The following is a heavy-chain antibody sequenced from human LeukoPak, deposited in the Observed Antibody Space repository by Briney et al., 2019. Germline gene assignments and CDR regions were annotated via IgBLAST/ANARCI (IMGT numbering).Heavy chain of an antibody. D-gene: IGHD4-11*01. CDR3: ARDPTVTTVFDY. V-gene: IGHV3-48*04. J-gene: IGHJ4*02. Sequence: GGSLRLSCTASGFTFSSYSMIWVRQAPGAGLQWLSYISSSSGTIYYADSVKGRFTISRDNAQNSLYLQMNSLRAEDTAVYYCARDPTVTTVFDYWGQGTLVTVSS. CDR2: ISSSSGTI. CDR1: GFTFSSYS.